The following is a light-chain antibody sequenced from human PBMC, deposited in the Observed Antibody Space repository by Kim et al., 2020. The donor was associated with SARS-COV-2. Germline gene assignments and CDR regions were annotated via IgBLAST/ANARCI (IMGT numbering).Light chain of an antibody. Sequence: LGQKVRITFQGDSLRSYYASWYQQKPGQAPVLVIYGKNNRPSGIPDRFSGSSSGNTASLTITGAQAEDEADYYCNSRDSSGNLWVFGGGTQLTVL. CDR1: SLRSYY. CDR3: NSRDSSGNLWV. J-gene: IGLJ3*02. V-gene: IGLV3-19*01. CDR2: GKN.